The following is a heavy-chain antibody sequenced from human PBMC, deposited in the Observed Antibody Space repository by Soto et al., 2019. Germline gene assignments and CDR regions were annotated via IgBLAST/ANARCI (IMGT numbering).Heavy chain of an antibody. CDR2: ISWNSGSI. Sequence: GGSLRLSCAASGFTFDDYAMHWVRQAPGKGLEWVSGISWNSGSIGYADSVKGRFTISRDNAKNSLYLQMNSLRAEDTALYYCAKDMSDGYYDILTGLFFDYWGQGTLVTVSS. J-gene: IGHJ4*02. D-gene: IGHD3-9*01. CDR3: AKDMSDGYYDILTGLFFDY. V-gene: IGHV3-9*01. CDR1: GFTFDDYA.